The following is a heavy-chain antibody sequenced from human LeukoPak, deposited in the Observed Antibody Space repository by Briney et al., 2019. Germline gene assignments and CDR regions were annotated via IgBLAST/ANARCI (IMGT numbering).Heavy chain of an antibody. J-gene: IGHJ4*02. CDR3: AKDHIAVAAVFDY. V-gene: IGHV3-21*04. Sequence: PGGSLRLSCAASGFSFSSHSMNWVRQAPGKGLERVSYISSTSNDIYYADSVKGRFTISRDDAKNSLYLQMNSLSAEDTAVYYCAKDHIAVAAVFDYWGQGTLVTVSS. D-gene: IGHD6-19*01. CDR1: GFSFSSHS. CDR2: ISSTSNDI.